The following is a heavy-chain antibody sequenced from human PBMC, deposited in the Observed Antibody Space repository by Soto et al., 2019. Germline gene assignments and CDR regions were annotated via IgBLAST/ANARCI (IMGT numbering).Heavy chain of an antibody. J-gene: IGHJ5*02. CDR1: GYSFRNYA. D-gene: IGHD3-10*01. V-gene: IGHV3-23*01. CDR2: ISGSGVST. Sequence: EVQLLESGRGLVQPGGSLRLSCAASGYSFRNYAMNWVRQAPGRGLEWVSGISGSGVSTYYAESVKGRFTISRDKSRDTLFLKMNNLRNGDSAIYYCAKDRGVTTYWIEPWGQGCLVTVSP. CDR3: AKDRGVTTYWIEP.